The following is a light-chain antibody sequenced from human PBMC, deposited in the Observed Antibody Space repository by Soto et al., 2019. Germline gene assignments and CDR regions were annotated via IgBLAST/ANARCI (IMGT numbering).Light chain of an antibody. Sequence: IVMTQSPVTLSVSPGERATLSCRASQSASSNLAWYQQRPGQAPRLLIYGASSRATGIPDRFSGSGSGTDFTLTISRLEPEDFAVYYCQQYGSSGTFGQGTKVDIK. V-gene: IGKV3-20*01. CDR2: GAS. J-gene: IGKJ1*01. CDR1: QSASSN. CDR3: QQYGSSGT.